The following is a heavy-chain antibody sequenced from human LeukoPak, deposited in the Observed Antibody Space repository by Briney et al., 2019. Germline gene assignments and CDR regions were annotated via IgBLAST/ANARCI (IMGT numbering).Heavy chain of an antibody. J-gene: IGHJ5*02. CDR1: GGTFSSYA. CDR2: IIPIFGTA. Sequence: SVKVSCKASGGTFSSYAISWVRQAPGQGLEWMGGIIPIFGTANYAQKFQGRVTIAADESTSTAYMELSSLRSEDTAVYYCAGGGTSRNWFDPWGQGTPVTVSS. D-gene: IGHD2-8*01. CDR3: AGGGTSRNWFDP. V-gene: IGHV1-69*13.